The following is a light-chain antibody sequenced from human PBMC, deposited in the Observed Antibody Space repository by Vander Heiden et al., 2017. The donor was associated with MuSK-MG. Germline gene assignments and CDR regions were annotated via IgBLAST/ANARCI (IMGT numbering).Light chain of an antibody. CDR1: KLVDKY. J-gene: IGLJ2*01. CDR3: QAWDSSTLVV. CDR2: QDS. V-gene: IGLV3-1*01. Sequence: SYELTPPPSLSVSPGQTASITCSGDKLVDKYACWYQQKPGQSPVLVIYQDSKRPSGIPERFSGSNSGNTATLTISGTQAMDEADYYCQAWDSSTLVVFGGGTKLTVL.